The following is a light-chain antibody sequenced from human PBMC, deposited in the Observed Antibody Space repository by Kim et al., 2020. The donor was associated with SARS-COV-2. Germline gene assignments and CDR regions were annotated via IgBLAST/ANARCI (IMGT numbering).Light chain of an antibody. CDR1: SSDVGGYNY. CDR3: SSYTSSSPWV. CDR2: DVS. V-gene: IGLV2-14*03. J-gene: IGLJ3*02. Sequence: QSALTQPASVSGSPGQSITISCTGTSSDVGGYNYVSWYQQHPGKAPKLMIYDVSNRPSGVSNRFSGSKSGNTASLTISGLQAENEADYDCSSYTSSSPWVFGGGTLLIVL.